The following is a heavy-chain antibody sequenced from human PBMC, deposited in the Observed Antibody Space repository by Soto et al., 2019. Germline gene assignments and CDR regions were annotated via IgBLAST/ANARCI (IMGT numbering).Heavy chain of an antibody. V-gene: IGHV4-34*01. J-gene: IGHJ5*02. CDR2: INRTGGT. Sequence: SETLSLTCAVYGGSVNGYYWNWIRQPPGKGLEWSGEINRTGGTHYNPSLKSRVTMSVDTSNNQFSLRLRSVTALDTAIYYCASRITVGGLLIPPFDPWGQGNHVTVS. CDR1: GGSVNGYY. D-gene: IGHD1-20*01. CDR3: ASRITVGGLLIPPFDP.